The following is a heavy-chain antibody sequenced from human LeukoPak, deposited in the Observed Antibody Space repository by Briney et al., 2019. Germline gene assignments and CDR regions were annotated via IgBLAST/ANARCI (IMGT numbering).Heavy chain of an antibody. CDR2: ISRSSTYT. Sequence: PGGSLRLSCAASGFPFSDYYMNWIRQAPGKGLEWVSYISRSSTYTNYADSVRGRFTISRDNAKNSLHLQMNSLRAEDTAVYYCARNEHTFYGSGSYDYWGQGTLVTVSS. CDR1: GFPFSDYY. V-gene: IGHV3-11*06. CDR3: ARNEHTFYGSGSYDY. D-gene: IGHD3-10*01. J-gene: IGHJ4*02.